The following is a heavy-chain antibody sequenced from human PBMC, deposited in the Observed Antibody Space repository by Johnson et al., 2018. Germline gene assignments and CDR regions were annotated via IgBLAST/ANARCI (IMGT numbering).Heavy chain of an antibody. CDR2: ISYDGSKK. CDR1: GFTFSSYG. Sequence: QVQLVESGGGVVQPGRSLRLSCAASGFTFSSYGMHWVRQAPGKGLEWVAVISYDGSKKYYADSVKGRFTISRDNSKDTLYLQMNSLRAEDTAVYYCAKNKLGGYYYMDVWGKGTTVTVSS. V-gene: IGHV3-30*18. J-gene: IGHJ6*03. CDR3: AKNKLGGYYYMDV. D-gene: IGHD3-10*01.